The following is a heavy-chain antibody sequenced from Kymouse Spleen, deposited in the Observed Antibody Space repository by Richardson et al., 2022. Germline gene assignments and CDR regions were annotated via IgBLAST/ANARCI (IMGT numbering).Heavy chain of an antibody. Sequence: QVQLQQWGAGLLKPSETLSLTCAVYGGSFSGYYWSWIRQPPGKGLEWIGEINHSGSTNYNPSLKSRVTISVDTSKNQFSLKLSSVTAADTAVYYCARGRVLTGYNYFDYWGQGTLVTVSS. J-gene: IGHJ4*02. CDR2: INHSGST. D-gene: IGHD3-9*01. CDR3: ARGRVLTGYNYFDY. CDR1: GGSFSGYY. V-gene: IGHV4-34*01.